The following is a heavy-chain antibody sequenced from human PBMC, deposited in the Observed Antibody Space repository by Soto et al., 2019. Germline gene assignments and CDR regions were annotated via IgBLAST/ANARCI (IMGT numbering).Heavy chain of an antibody. CDR1: GFTFSSYA. CDR2: ISSNGGST. D-gene: IGHD2-15*01. J-gene: IGHJ6*03. V-gene: IGHV3-64*01. Sequence: EVQLVESGGGLVQPGGSLRLSCAASGFTFSSYAMHWVRQAPGKGLEYVSAISSNGGSTYYANSVKGRFTISRDNSKNTLYLQMGSLRAEDMAVYYCARGGHCSGGSCYRHMDVWVKGTTVTVYS. CDR3: ARGGHCSGGSCYRHMDV.